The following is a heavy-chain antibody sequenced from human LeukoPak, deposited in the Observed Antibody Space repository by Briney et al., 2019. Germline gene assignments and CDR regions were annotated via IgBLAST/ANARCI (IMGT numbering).Heavy chain of an antibody. CDR1: GGSISSYY. Sequence: SETLSLTCTVSGGSISSYYWGWIRQPPGKGLEWIGSIYYSGSTYYNPSLKSRVTISVDTSKNQFSLKLSSVTAADTAVYYCASCSSTSCYSPLPNAFDIWGQGTMVTVSS. D-gene: IGHD2-2*01. J-gene: IGHJ3*02. V-gene: IGHV4-39*01. CDR2: IYYSGST. CDR3: ASCSSTSCYSPLPNAFDI.